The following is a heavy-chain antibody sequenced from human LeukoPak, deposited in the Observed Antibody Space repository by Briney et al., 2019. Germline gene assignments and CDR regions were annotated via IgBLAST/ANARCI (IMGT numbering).Heavy chain of an antibody. D-gene: IGHD1-26*01. Sequence: PSETLSPTCAVSGYSISSGYYWGWIRQPPGKGLEWIGSIYHSGSTYYNPSLKSRVTISVDTSKNQFSLKLSSVTAADTAVYYCARQTLVGAIYWGQGTLVTVSS. CDR3: ARQTLVGAIY. CDR2: IYHSGST. J-gene: IGHJ4*02. V-gene: IGHV4-38-2*01. CDR1: GYSISSGYY.